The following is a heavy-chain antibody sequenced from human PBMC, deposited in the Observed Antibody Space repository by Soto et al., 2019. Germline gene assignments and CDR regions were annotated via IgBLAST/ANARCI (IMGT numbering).Heavy chain of an antibody. CDR3: ARVPYDTTGYYAF. CDR2: IDPSGGST. CDR1: GFTFATCY. J-gene: IGHJ4*02. Sequence: ASVEVSCKTSGFTFATCYRHWVRQAPGQGLEWMGMIDPSGGSTTYAQKFQGRITMTGDMSTSTVYMELSSLRSEDTAVYYCARVPYDTTGYYAFWGQGTLVTVSS. V-gene: IGHV1-46*01. D-gene: IGHD3-22*01.